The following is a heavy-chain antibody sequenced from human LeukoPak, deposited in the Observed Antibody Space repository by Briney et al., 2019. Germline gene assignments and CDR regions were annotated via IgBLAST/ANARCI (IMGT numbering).Heavy chain of an antibody. Sequence: PGGSLRLSCAASGFTFDDYAMHWVRQAPGKGLEWVSLISGDGGSTYYADSVKGRFTISRDNSKNSLYLQMHSLRTEDTALYYCAKNGGLGYCSGGSCYFLDYWGQGTLVTVSS. CDR3: AKNGGLGYCSGGSCYFLDY. CDR2: ISGDGGST. J-gene: IGHJ4*02. V-gene: IGHV3-43*02. CDR1: GFTFDDYA. D-gene: IGHD2-15*01.